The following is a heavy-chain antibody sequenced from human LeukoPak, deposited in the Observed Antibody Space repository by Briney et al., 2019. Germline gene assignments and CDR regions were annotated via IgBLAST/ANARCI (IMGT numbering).Heavy chain of an antibody. CDR1: GFPVSSNY. Sequence: GGSLRLSFSAPGFPVSSNYMSWVRPAPGKGLEWVSVIYSGGSTYYADSVKGRFTISRDNSKNTLYLQMNSLRAEDTAVYYCAAFSAWGQGTLVTVSS. CDR3: AAFSA. V-gene: IGHV3-53*01. CDR2: IYSGGST. D-gene: IGHD2/OR15-2a*01. J-gene: IGHJ4*02.